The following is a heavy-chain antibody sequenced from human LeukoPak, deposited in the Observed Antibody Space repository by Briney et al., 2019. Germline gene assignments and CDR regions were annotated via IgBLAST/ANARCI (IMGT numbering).Heavy chain of an antibody. Sequence: PGGSLRLSCAASEFSVGSNYMTWVRQAPGKGLEWVANINQDGNDKSYVDSVKGRFTVSRDNAKNSLYLQMNSLRVEDAAMYYCTRDGGSSGSYPWWGQGTLVTVSS. V-gene: IGHV3-7*01. J-gene: IGHJ4*02. CDR2: INQDGNDK. D-gene: IGHD1-26*01. CDR3: TRDGGSSGSYPW. CDR1: EFSVGSNY.